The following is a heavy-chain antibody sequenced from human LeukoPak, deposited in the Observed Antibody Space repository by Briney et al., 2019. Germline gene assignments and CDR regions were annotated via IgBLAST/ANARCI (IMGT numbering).Heavy chain of an antibody. CDR1: GFSFSSHS. Sequence: KAGGSLRLSCAASGFSFSSHSMNWVRQAPGKGLEWVSCISSSSNYIYYADSVKGRFTISRDNAKNSLFLQMNSLRAEDTAVYYCARDEGVSFDYWGQGILVTVSS. CDR3: ARDEGVSFDY. V-gene: IGHV3-21*01. CDR2: ISSSSNYI. J-gene: IGHJ4*02.